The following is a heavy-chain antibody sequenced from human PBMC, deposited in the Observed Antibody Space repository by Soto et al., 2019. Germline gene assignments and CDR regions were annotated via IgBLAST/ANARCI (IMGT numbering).Heavy chain of an antibody. CDR3: ARPCSRTSGYYGMDV. CDR1: GYTFTGYY. J-gene: IGHJ6*02. D-gene: IGHD2-2*01. CDR2: INPNSGGT. Sequence: QVQLVQSGAEVKKPGASVKVTCKASGYTFTGYYMHWVRQAPGQGLEWMGWINPNSGGTNYAQKFQGRVTMTRDTSISTAYMELIRLRSDDTAVYYCARPCSRTSGYYGMDVWGQGTTVTVSS. V-gene: IGHV1-2*02.